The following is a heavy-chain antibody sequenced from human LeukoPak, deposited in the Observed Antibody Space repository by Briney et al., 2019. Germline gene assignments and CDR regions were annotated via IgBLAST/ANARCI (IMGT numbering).Heavy chain of an antibody. D-gene: IGHD2-15*01. CDR3: ARDRPGYCSGGSCSPPA. Sequence: GGSLRLSCAASGFTFSSYSMNWVRQAPGKGLEWVSSISSSSYIYYADSVKGRFTISRDNAKNSLYLQMNSLRAEDTAVYYCARDRPGYCSGGSCSPPAWGQGTLVTVSS. CDR2: ISSSSYI. J-gene: IGHJ4*02. V-gene: IGHV3-21*01. CDR1: GFTFSSYS.